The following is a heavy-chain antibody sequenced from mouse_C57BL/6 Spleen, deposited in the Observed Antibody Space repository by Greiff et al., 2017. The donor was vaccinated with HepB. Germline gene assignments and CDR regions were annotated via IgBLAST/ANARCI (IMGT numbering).Heavy chain of an antibody. Sequence: EVQLQQSGPVLVKPGASVKMSCKASGYTFTDYYMNWVKQSHGKSLEWIGVINPYNGGTSYNQKFKGKATLTVDKSSSTAYMELNSLTSEDSAVYYCARTSRTLYAMDYWGQGTSVTVSS. CDR1: GYTFTDYY. CDR3: ARTSRTLYAMDY. CDR2: INPYNGGT. J-gene: IGHJ4*01. V-gene: IGHV1-19*01.